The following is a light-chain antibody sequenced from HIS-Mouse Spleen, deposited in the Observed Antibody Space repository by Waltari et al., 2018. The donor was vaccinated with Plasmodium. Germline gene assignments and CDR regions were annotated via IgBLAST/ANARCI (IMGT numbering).Light chain of an antibody. CDR1: QSVSSSY. CDR2: GAS. Sequence: EIVLTQSPGTLSLSPGESATLSCRASQSVSSSYLAWYQQEPGQAPRLLIYGASSRATGIPDRFRSSGSGTDFTLTISRLEPEDFAVYYCQQYGSSSWTFGQGTKVEIK. V-gene: IGKV3-20*01. J-gene: IGKJ1*01. CDR3: QQYGSSSWT.